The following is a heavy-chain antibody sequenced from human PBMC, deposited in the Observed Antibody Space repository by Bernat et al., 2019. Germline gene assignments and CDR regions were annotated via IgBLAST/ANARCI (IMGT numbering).Heavy chain of an antibody. CDR3: ARPTIYDSSGYYFDY. CDR2: IYYSGST. D-gene: IGHD3-22*01. Sequence: QLQLQESGPGLVKPSETLSLTCTVSGGSITSSSYYWGWIRQPPGKGLEWIGSIYYSGSTYYNPSLKSRVTISVDTSKNQFSLKLSSVTAADTAVYYCARPTIYDSSGYYFDYWGQGTLVTVSS. CDR1: GGSITSSSYY. J-gene: IGHJ4*02. V-gene: IGHV4-39*01.